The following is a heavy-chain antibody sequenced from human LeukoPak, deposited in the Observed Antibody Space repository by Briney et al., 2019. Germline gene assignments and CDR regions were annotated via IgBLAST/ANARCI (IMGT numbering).Heavy chain of an antibody. Sequence: ASVKVSCKASGYTFTSYAMHWVRQAPGQRLEWMGIINPSGGSTSYAQKFQGRVTMTRDTSTSTVYMELSSLRSEDTTVYYCARDFLYGVDYYYYGMDVWGQGTTVTVSS. J-gene: IGHJ6*02. CDR3: ARDFLYGVDYYYYGMDV. D-gene: IGHD2/OR15-2a*01. CDR1: GYTFTSYA. V-gene: IGHV1-46*01. CDR2: INPSGGST.